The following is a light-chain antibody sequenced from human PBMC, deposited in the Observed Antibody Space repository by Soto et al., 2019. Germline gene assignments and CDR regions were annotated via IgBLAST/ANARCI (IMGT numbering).Light chain of an antibody. Sequence: ASQTPPSASCLSASVGDRVTITYRASQGIRNDLGWYQQKPGKAPKLLIYAASSLQSGVPSRFSGSGSGTDFTLTINSLQPEDSATYYCQQATSFPRTFGQGTKVDI. CDR3: QQATSFPRT. CDR1: QGIRND. CDR2: AAS. V-gene: IGKV1-6*01. J-gene: IGKJ1*01.